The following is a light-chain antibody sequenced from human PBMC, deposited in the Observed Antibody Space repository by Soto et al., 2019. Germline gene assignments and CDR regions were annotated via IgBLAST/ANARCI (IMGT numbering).Light chain of an antibody. CDR2: DAS. CDR1: QDISNY. Sequence: DLQMTQSPSSLSASVGDGVTITCQASQDISNYLNWYQQKPGKAPKLLIYDASNLETGVPSRFSGSRSGTDFTFTISNLQPEDIATYYCQQYDNLPSITFGQGTRLEIK. V-gene: IGKV1-33*01. J-gene: IGKJ5*01. CDR3: QQYDNLPSIT.